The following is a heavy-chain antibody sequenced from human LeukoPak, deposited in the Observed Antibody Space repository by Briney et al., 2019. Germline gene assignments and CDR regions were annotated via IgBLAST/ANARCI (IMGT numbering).Heavy chain of an antibody. CDR2: INSDGSVT. CDR3: ARDRGALDY. V-gene: IGHV3-74*01. CDR1: GFTFTNYW. D-gene: IGHD1-26*01. J-gene: IGHJ4*02. Sequence: GSLRLSCAASGFTFTNYWMHWVHQAPGEGLVWVSRINSDGSVTRYADSVKGRFTISRDNAKNTVFLQMNSLRTEDTAVYYCARDRGALDYWGQGTLVTVSS.